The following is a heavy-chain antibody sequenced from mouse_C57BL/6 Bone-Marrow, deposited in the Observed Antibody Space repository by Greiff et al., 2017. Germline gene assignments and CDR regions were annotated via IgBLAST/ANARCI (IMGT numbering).Heavy chain of an antibody. Sequence: LVESGAELVRPGASVTLSCKASGYTFTDYEMHWVKQTPVHGLEWIGAIDPETGGTAYNQKFKGKAILTADKSSSTAYMELRSLTSEDSAVYYCTRGDYSNYVAYWGQGTLFTVSA. V-gene: IGHV1-15*01. CDR1: GYTFTDYE. CDR3: TRGDYSNYVAY. J-gene: IGHJ3*01. CDR2: IDPETGGT. D-gene: IGHD2-5*01.